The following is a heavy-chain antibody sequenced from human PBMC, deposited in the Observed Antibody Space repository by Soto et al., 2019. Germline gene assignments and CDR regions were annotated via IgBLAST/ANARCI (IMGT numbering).Heavy chain of an antibody. CDR1: GYTFTDYG. D-gene: IGHD1-1*01. CDR2: NSAYNGNT. J-gene: IGHJ4*02. V-gene: IGHV1-18*01. Sequence: QGQLVQSGVEVKKPGASVKVSCKASGYTFTDYGISWVRQAPGQGLEWMGWNSAYNGNTNYAQNLQDRVTMTTDTSTSTAYMELRSLRSEDTAVYYCARDRSTHDYWGQGTMIAVSS. CDR3: ARDRSTHDY.